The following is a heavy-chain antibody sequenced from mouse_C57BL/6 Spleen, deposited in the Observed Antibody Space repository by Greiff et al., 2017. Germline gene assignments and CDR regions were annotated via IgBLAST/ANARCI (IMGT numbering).Heavy chain of an antibody. CDR1: GYSITSGYD. V-gene: IGHV3-1*01. Sequence: EVQLQESGPGMVKPSQSLSLTCTVTGYSITSGYDWHWIRHFPGNKLEWMGYISYSGSTNYNPSLKSRISITHDTSKNHFFLKLNSVTTEDTATYYCAREWYGYDASWFAYWGQGTLVTVSA. CDR3: AREWYGYDASWFAY. CDR2: ISYSGST. J-gene: IGHJ3*01. D-gene: IGHD2-2*01.